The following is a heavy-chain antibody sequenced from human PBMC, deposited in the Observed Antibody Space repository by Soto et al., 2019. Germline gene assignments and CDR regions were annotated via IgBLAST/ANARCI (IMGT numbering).Heavy chain of an antibody. D-gene: IGHD6-19*01. CDR2: ISGSGTTA. CDR1: GFTFSSNS. V-gene: IGHV3-23*01. CDR3: AKTTDGWFSAFEI. Sequence: GGSLRLSCAASGFTFSSNSMNWVRQAPGKGLEWVSAISGSGTTAYYADSVKGRFIFSRDNPKNTMYLQMNSLRAEDTAVYFCAKTTDGWFSAFEIWGQGTVVTVSS. J-gene: IGHJ3*02.